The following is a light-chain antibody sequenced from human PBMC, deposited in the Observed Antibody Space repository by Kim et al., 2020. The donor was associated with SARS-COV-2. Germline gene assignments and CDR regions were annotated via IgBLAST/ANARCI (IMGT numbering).Light chain of an antibody. Sequence: QLVLTQPPSASASRGASVKLTCTLSSGHSTYDIAWHQHQPERGPRYLMKVSNDGSHSKGAGIPDRFSGSSSGAERYLTISSLQSEDEADYYCQAWGTGFRVFGGGTQLTVL. J-gene: IGLJ2*01. CDR2: VSNDGSH. CDR3: QAWGTGFRV. V-gene: IGLV4-69*02. CDR1: SGHSTYD.